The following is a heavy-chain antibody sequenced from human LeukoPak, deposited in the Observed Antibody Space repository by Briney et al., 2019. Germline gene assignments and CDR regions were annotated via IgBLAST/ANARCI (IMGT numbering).Heavy chain of an antibody. CDR3: ARGRGYSGYYYFDY. CDR2: ISYDGSNE. Sequence: GGSLRLSCAASGFTFSSYAMHWVRQAPGKGLEWVAVISYDGSNEYYADSVKGRFSISRGNSKNTLFLQMNSLRAEDTAVYYCARGRGYSGYYYFDYWGQGTLVTVSS. CDR1: GFTFSSYA. J-gene: IGHJ4*02. D-gene: IGHD5-12*01. V-gene: IGHV3-30-3*01.